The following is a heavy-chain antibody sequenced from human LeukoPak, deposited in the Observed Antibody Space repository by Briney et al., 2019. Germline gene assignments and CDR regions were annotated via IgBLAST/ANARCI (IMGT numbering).Heavy chain of an antibody. J-gene: IGHJ4*02. Sequence: GGSVRLSCAASGFSISTYGMHWVRQAPGKGLEWVAVLWYDGVNTYYADSVKGRFTISRDNSKNTLYLQMNSLRAEDAAVYYCAKAQDSSSWYLDSWGQGTLVTVSS. CDR1: GFSISTYG. CDR3: AKAQDSSSWYLDS. CDR2: LWYDGVNT. D-gene: IGHD6-13*01. V-gene: IGHV3-33*06.